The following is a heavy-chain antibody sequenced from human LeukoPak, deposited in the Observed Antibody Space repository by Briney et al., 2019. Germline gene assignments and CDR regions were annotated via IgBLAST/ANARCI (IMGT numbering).Heavy chain of an antibody. CDR2: IKSDGSST. D-gene: IGHD2/OR15-2a*01. V-gene: IGHV3-74*01. CDR1: GFTFSSYW. J-gene: IGHJ4*02. Sequence: PGGSLRLSCAASGFTFSSYWMHWVRQAPGKGLVWVSRIKSDGSSTSYADSVKGRFTISRDNTKNTLYLQMNSLRAEDTAVYYCANQDSTEYSYYFDFWGQGTLVTVSS. CDR3: ANQDSTEYSYYFDF.